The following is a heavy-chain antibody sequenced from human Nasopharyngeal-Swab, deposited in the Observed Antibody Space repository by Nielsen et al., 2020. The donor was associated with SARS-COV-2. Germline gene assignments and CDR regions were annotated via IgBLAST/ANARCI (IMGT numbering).Heavy chain of an antibody. Sequence: GESLKISCAASGFTFSHYAMSWVRQAPGKGLEWVSGITASGANTYHADSVKGRFTISRDNSKNMLYLQMISLRADDTAVYYCAKAYSYGSGSSYATFDSWGQGTLVTVSS. D-gene: IGHD3-10*01. CDR2: ITASGANT. CDR3: AKAYSYGSGSSYATFDS. J-gene: IGHJ4*02. V-gene: IGHV3-23*01. CDR1: GFTFSHYA.